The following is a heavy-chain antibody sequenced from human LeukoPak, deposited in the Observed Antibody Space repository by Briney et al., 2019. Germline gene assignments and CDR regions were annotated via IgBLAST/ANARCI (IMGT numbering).Heavy chain of an antibody. CDR2: FYHSGST. Sequence: PSETLSLTCAVSGYSISSGYYWGWIRQPPGKGLEWIGSFYHSGSTYYNPSLKSRVTISVDTSKNQFSLKLSSVTAADTAVYYGARHWALYYFDYWGQGTLVTVSS. CDR3: ARHWALYYFDY. J-gene: IGHJ4*02. D-gene: IGHD3-16*01. V-gene: IGHV4-38-2*01. CDR1: GYSISSGYY.